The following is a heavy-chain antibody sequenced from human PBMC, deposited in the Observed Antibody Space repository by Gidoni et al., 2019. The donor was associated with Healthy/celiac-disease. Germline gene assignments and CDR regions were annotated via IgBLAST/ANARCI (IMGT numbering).Heavy chain of an antibody. J-gene: IGHJ6*02. CDR1: GFTVSSNY. D-gene: IGHD1-26*01. Sequence: EVQLVESGGGLIQPGGSLRLSCAASGFTVSSNYMSWVRQAPGKGLEWVSVIYSGGSTYYADSVKGRFTISRDNSKNTLYLQMNSLRAEDTAVYYCARESWRWELAPRGGGGMDVWGQGTTVTVSS. CDR3: ARESWRWELAPRGGGGMDV. CDR2: IYSGGST. V-gene: IGHV3-53*01.